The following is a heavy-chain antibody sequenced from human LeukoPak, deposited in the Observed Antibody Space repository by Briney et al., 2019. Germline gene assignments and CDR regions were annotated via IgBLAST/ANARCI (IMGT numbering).Heavy chain of an antibody. J-gene: IGHJ4*02. CDR3: ARGTIGYSYGIFDY. CDR2: INPNSGGT. Sequence: ASVKVSCKASGYTFTGYYMHWVRQAPGQGLEWMGWINPNSGGTNYAQKFQGRVTMTRDTSISTAYMELSSLRSEDTAVYYCARGTIGYSYGIFDYWGQGTLVTVSS. CDR1: GYTFTGYY. D-gene: IGHD5-18*01. V-gene: IGHV1-2*02.